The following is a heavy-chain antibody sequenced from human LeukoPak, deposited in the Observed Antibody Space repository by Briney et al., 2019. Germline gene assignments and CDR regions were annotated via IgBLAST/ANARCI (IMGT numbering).Heavy chain of an antibody. D-gene: IGHD3-10*01. CDR2: ISVSGDST. V-gene: IGHV3-23*01. Sequence: PGGSLKLSCAASGFTFSSYAMTWVRQAPGKGLEWVSTISVSGDSTYYVDSVKGRFTISRDNSKNTLYLQMNSLRAEDTAVYYCASGTYYYGSGSPYGMDVWGQGTTVTVSS. CDR1: GFTFSSYA. CDR3: ASGTYYYGSGSPYGMDV. J-gene: IGHJ6*02.